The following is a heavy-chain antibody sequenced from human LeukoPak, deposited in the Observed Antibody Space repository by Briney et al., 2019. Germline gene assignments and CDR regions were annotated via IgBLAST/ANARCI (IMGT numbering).Heavy chain of an antibody. CDR2: TYYRSKWYN. Sequence: SQTLSLTCAISGDSVSSNSATWNWIRQSPSRGLEWLGRTYYRSKWYNYYPVSVKSRITINPDTSKNQFSLQLNSVTPEDTAVYYCARGKPDTAMVTYDYWGQGTLVTVSS. CDR1: GDSVSSNSAT. CDR3: ARGKPDTAMVTYDY. V-gene: IGHV6-1*01. J-gene: IGHJ4*02. D-gene: IGHD5-18*01.